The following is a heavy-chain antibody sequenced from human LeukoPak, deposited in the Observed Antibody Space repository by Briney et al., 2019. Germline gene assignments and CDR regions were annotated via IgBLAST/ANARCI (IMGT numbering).Heavy chain of an antibody. V-gene: IGHV1-8*03. Sequence: GASVKVSCKASGYTFTSYGISWVRQASGQGLEWMGWISAYNGNTGYAQKFQGRVTITRNTSISTAYMELSSLRSEDTAVYYCKTGGTHWFDPWGQGTLVTVSS. D-gene: IGHD7-27*01. CDR2: ISAYNGNT. J-gene: IGHJ5*02. CDR3: KTGGTHWFDP. CDR1: GYTFTSYG.